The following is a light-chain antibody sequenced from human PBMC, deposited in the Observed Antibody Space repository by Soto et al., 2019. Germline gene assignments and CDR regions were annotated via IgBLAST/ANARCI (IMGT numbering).Light chain of an antibody. CDR3: GSYTISSTRL. Sequence: QSVLTQPASVSASPGQSITTSCTGTSSDVGGYNYVSWYQQHPGKAPKLMIYDVSNRPSGVSNRFSGSQSGNTASLTISVVQAENVSQYYCGSYTISSTRLFGTGTKGT. V-gene: IGLV2-14*01. CDR1: SSDVGGYNY. CDR2: DVS. J-gene: IGLJ1*01.